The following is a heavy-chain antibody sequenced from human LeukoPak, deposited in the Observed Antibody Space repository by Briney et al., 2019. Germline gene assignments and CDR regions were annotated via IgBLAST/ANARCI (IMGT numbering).Heavy chain of an antibody. CDR1: GGSFSGYY. CDR2: INHSGST. J-gene: IGHJ2*01. CDR3: ARVYYSSSYDYWYFDL. Sequence: ASETLSLTCAVYGGSFSGYYWSWIRQPPGKGLEWIGEINHSGSTNYNPSLKSRVTISVDTSKNQFSLKLSSVTAADTAVYYCARVYYSSSYDYWYFDLWGRGTLVTVSS. V-gene: IGHV4-34*01. D-gene: IGHD6-13*01.